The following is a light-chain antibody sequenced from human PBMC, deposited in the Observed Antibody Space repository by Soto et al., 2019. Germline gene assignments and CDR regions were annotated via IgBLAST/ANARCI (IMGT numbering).Light chain of an antibody. J-gene: IGKJ5*01. V-gene: IGKV3-20*01. CDR1: QPITSRY. Sequence: IVLTQSPGTLSLSPGERATLSCRASQPITSRYLAWYQHQPGQAPRLLIDRTFASAPGSPDRFSGGGSGTDFTLTISRLEREDFAVYYCQQYDTSPPTFGQGTRLDIK. CDR3: QQYDTSPPT. CDR2: RTF.